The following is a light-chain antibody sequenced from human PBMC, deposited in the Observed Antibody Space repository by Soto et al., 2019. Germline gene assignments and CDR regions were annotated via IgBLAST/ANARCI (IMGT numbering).Light chain of an antibody. V-gene: IGKV1-27*01. Sequence: DIQMTQSPSSLSASVGDTVTVTCRASQGISNYLAWYQQKPGKIHKLLIYSASTLHSGVPSRFSGGGSGTDFTLTISSLQPEDVATYYCQKYDSAPRTFGPGTKVEIK. CDR1: QGISNY. CDR2: SAS. J-gene: IGKJ3*01. CDR3: QKYDSAPRT.